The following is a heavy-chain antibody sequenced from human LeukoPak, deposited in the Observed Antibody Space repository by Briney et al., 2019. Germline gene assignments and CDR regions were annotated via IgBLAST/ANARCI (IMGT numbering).Heavy chain of an antibody. D-gene: IGHD6-13*01. Sequence: GSLRLSCTASGFTFSSYWMHWVRQAPGKGLVWVSRINNDGSSTSYADSVKGRFTISRDNAKNTLYLQMNSLRAEDTAVYYCARDPLSSTSRIAAATWGQGALVTVSS. CDR1: GFTFSSYW. V-gene: IGHV3-74*01. CDR2: INNDGSST. CDR3: ARDPLSSTSRIAAAT. J-gene: IGHJ5*02.